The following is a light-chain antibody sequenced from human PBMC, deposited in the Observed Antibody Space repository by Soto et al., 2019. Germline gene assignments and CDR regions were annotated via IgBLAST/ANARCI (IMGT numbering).Light chain of an antibody. CDR1: QSVSGSL. J-gene: IGKJ1*01. CDR3: QQYGAVPWK. CDR2: VAS. V-gene: IGKV3-20*01. Sequence: EIVLTQSPGALSLSPGERATLSCRASQSVSGSLLAWYQQKPGQAPRLLISVASKRATGIPDRFSGSGSGADFTLTISRLEPEDFAGYHCQQYGAVPWKFGQGTKVEIQ.